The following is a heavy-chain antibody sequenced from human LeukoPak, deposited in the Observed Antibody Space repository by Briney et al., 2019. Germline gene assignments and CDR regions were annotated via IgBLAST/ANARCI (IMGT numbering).Heavy chain of an antibody. CDR3: ARMGYSYGYDSLYYYYYMDV. CDR1: GYTFTSYD. Sequence: GASVKVSCKASGYTFTSYDINWVRQATGQGLEWMGWINPNSGGTNYAQKFQGRVTMTRDTSISTAYMELSRLRSDDTAVYYCARMGYSYGYDSLYYYYYMDVWGKGTTVTVSS. CDR2: INPNSGGT. D-gene: IGHD5-18*01. V-gene: IGHV1-2*02. J-gene: IGHJ6*03.